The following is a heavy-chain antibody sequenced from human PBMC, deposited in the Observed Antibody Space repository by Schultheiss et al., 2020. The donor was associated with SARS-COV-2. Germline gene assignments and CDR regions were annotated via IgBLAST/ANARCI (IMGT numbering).Heavy chain of an antibody. J-gene: IGHJ4*02. V-gene: IGHV3-15*01. CDR3: AKDYGGATDY. D-gene: IGHD1-26*01. CDR2: IKSKTDGGTT. CDR1: GFTFDDYA. Sequence: GGSLRLSCAASGFTFDDYAMHWVRQAPGKGLEWVGRIKSKTDGGTTDYAAPVKGRFTISRDDSKNTLYLQMNSLRAEDTAVYYCAKDYGGATDYWGQGTLVTVAS.